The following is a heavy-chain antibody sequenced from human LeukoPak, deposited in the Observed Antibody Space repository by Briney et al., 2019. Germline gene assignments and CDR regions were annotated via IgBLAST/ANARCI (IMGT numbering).Heavy chain of an antibody. CDR1: GFTFSSYG. CDR2: LYYNGKT. CDR3: ARDSSGIQVWLTLDS. D-gene: IGHD1-14*01. J-gene: IGHJ4*02. V-gene: IGHV4-39*07. Sequence: PGGSLRLSCAASGFTFSSYGMHWVRQAPGKGLEWLGSLYYNGKTYYNPSLKSRLTISEDMSKNQFSLRLSSVTAADTAVYYCARDSSGIQVWLTLDSWGQGFLVTVSS.